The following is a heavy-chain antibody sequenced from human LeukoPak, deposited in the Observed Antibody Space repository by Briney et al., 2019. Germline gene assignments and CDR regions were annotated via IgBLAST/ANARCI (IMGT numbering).Heavy chain of an antibody. V-gene: IGHV1-2*02. CDR2: ITPYSGGT. Sequence: GASVTVSCKPSGYTFSAFYIHWVRQAPGQGREWMGWITPYSGGTNYAQRFQDRVTMTWDTSIGTANMELSGLKSDDTAVYYCARDRADNFNSSGYYPDGLDIWGQGTMVTVP. CDR3: ARDRADNFNSSGYYPDGLDI. CDR1: GYTFSAFY. D-gene: IGHD3-22*01. J-gene: IGHJ3*02.